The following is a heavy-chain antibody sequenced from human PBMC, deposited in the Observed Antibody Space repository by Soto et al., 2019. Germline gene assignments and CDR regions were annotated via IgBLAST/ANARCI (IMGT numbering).Heavy chain of an antibody. Sequence: GGSLILSCAASGFTFSTYSMSWVRQAPGKGLEWVSSISTGSGYIYYADSVKGRFIISRDNAESSLSLQMDSLRPEDTAVYYCARGGGSSDFWSGYSSAYYMDVWGKGTTVTVSS. D-gene: IGHD3-3*01. J-gene: IGHJ6*03. CDR3: ARGGGSSDFWSGYSSAYYMDV. CDR1: GFTFSTYS. CDR2: ISTGSGYI. V-gene: IGHV3-21*01.